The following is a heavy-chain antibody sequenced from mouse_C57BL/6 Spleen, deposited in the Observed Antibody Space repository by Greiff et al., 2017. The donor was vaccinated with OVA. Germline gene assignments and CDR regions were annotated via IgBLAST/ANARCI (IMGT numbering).Heavy chain of an antibody. Sequence: QVQLQQSGAELARPGASVKMSCKASGYTFPSYTMHWVQQRPGQGLEWIGYINPSSGYTKYNQKFKDKATLPADKSSSTAYMPLSSLPSEDSTVYCWADSNWAAMDYWGQGTSVTVSS. D-gene: IGHD4-1*01. V-gene: IGHV1-4*01. CDR3: ADSNWAAMDY. CDR2: INPSSGYT. CDR1: GYTFPSYT. J-gene: IGHJ4*01.